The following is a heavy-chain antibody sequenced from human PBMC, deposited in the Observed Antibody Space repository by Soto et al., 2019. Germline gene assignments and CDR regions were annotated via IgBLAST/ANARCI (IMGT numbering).Heavy chain of an antibody. D-gene: IGHD6-19*01. V-gene: IGHV3-64*04. Sequence: GGSLRLSCSASGFTFSNYAMHWVRQTPGKGLEYASAISTDGGSAYYIDSVKGRFTISRDNSKNTLYLQMNSLRAEDTAVYYCARDSSGYSSGWYPLYYFDYWGQGTLVTVSS. CDR1: GFTFSNYA. CDR2: ISTDGGSA. CDR3: ARDSSGYSSGWYPLYYFDY. J-gene: IGHJ4*02.